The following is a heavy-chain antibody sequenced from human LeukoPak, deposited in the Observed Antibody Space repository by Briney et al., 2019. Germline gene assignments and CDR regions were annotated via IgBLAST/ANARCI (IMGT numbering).Heavy chain of an antibody. Sequence: GGSLRLSCAASGFTFSSYAMSWVRQAPGKGLEWVSAISGSGGSTYYADSVKGRFTISRDNSKNTLYLQMNSLRAEDTAVYYCARAGYCSSTSCYPYYYYYYMDVWGKGTTVTVSS. CDR2: ISGSGGST. V-gene: IGHV3-23*01. CDR3: ARAGYCSSTSCYPYYYYYYMDV. J-gene: IGHJ6*03. CDR1: GFTFSSYA. D-gene: IGHD2-2*01.